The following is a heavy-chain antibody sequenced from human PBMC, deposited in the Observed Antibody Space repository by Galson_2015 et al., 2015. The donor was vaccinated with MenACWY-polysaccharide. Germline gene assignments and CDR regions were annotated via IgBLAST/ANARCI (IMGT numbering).Heavy chain of an antibody. CDR2: ISSSSSTI. V-gene: IGHV3-48*01. D-gene: IGHD2-2*01. J-gene: IGHJ6*02. CDR1: GFTFGSYS. CDR3: ARLHCSSTSCYPTDYYYYGMDV. Sequence: SLRLSCAASGFTFGSYSMNWVRQAPGKGLEWVSYISSSSSTIYYADSVKGRFTIPRDNAKNSLFLQMNSLRAEDTAVYYCARLHCSSTSCYPTDYYYYGMDVWGQGTTVTVSS.